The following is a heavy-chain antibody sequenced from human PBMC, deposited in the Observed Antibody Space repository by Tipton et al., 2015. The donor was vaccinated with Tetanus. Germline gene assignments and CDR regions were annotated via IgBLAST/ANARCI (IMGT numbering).Heavy chain of an antibody. Sequence: QLVQSGAEVKKPGASVKVSCKASGYTFTHYGISWVRQAPGQGLEWVGWISPFTGDTEYAQNLQDRLILTTDTSTVTAYVEVRSLTSDDTAVYYCARDRAVPVQAYGTDVWGQGTSVTVSS. CDR3: ARDRAVPVQAYGTDV. J-gene: IGHJ6*02. D-gene: IGHD6-19*01. CDR1: GYTFTHYG. CDR2: ISPFTGDT. V-gene: IGHV1-18*01.